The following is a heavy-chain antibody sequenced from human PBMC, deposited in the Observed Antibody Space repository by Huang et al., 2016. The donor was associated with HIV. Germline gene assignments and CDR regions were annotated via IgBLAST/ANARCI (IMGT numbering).Heavy chain of an antibody. CDR3: ARLPGSITMIRGVITDPY. J-gene: IGHJ4*02. D-gene: IGHD3-10*01. Sequence: QLQLQESGPGLVKPSETLSLTCTVSGGSIRSDNYYWGWSRQPPGKGLEWIGSIYYRGSTYYNPSLKSRVTITLDTSKNQFSLKMRSVTAADTAVYYCARLPGSITMIRGVITDPYWGQGTLVTVSS. V-gene: IGHV4-39*01. CDR2: IYYRGST. CDR1: GGSIRSDNYY.